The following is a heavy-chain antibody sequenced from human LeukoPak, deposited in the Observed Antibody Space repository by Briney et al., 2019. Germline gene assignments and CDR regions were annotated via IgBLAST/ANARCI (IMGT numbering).Heavy chain of an antibody. CDR2: INHSGST. CDR1: GGSFSGYY. J-gene: IGHJ4*02. CDR3: ARHASSSWYVGQMGFDY. V-gene: IGHV4-34*01. D-gene: IGHD6-13*01. Sequence: KPSETLSLTCAVYGGSFSGYYWSWIRQPPGKGLEWLGEINHSGSTNYNPSLKSRVTISVDTSKNQFSLKLSSVTAADTAVYYCARHASSSWYVGQMGFDYWGQGTLVTVSS.